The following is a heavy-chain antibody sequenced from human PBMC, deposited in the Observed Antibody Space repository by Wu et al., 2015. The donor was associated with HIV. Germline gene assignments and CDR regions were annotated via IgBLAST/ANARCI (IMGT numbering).Heavy chain of an antibody. CDR2: INPNSGGT. V-gene: IGHV1-2*02. CDR1: GYTFTGYY. CDR3: ARQMVRGVIITSDFDY. D-gene: IGHD3-10*01. Sequence: VQLVQSGAEVKKPGASVKVSCKASGYTFTGYYMHWVRQAPGQGLEWMGWINPNSGGTNYAQKFQGRVTMTRDTSISTAYMELSRLRSDDTAVYYCARQMVRGVIITSDFDYWGQGTLVTVSS. J-gene: IGHJ4*02.